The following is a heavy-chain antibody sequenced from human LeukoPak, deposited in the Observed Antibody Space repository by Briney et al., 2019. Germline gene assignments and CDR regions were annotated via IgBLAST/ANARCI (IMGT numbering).Heavy chain of an antibody. V-gene: IGHV3-30*18. Sequence: GRSLRLSCEASGFTFSSHGMHWVRQAPGKGLEWVAVISYDENNKYYADSVKGRFTISRDNSKNTLYLQMNSLRAEDTAVYYCAKNYRSSWFDPWGQGTLVTVSS. J-gene: IGHJ5*02. CDR2: ISYDENNK. D-gene: IGHD1-7*01. CDR3: AKNYRSSWFDP. CDR1: GFTFSSHG.